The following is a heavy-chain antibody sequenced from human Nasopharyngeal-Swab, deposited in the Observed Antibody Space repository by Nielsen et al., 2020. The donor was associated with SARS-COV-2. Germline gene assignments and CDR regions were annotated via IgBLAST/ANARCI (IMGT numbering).Heavy chain of an antibody. D-gene: IGHD3-10*01. CDR1: GYTLTAFD. V-gene: IGHV1-8*01. CDR2: MSPNSGFT. CDR3: ARGLGAPSSVWH. J-gene: IGHJ1*01. Sequence: ASVKVSCQASGYTLTAFDINWVRQATGQGLEWTGWMSPNSGFTGYAEKFEGRVTMTRNIATNTVYLELTSLGFEETAVYYCARGLGAPSSVWHWGPGTQVTFSS.